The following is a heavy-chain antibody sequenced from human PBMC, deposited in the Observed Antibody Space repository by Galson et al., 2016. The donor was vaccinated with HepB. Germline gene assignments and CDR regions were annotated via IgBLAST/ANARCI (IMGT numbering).Heavy chain of an antibody. CDR3: AKRQGYTSGRADS. V-gene: IGHV3-23*01. D-gene: IGHD6-19*01. CDR2: ISATDGRA. Sequence: SLRLSCAASGFTFGNEAMTWVRQAPGKGLEWVSAISATDGRAHHADSVKGRFTISRDNSKNTLFLQMNSLRVEDTAVYYCAKRQGYTSGRADSWGQGSLVTVSS. CDR1: GFTFGNEA. J-gene: IGHJ4*02.